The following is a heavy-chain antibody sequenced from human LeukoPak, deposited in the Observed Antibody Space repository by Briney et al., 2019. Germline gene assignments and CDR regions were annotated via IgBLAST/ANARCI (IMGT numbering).Heavy chain of an antibody. CDR1: GYTFTSYY. V-gene: IGHV1-46*01. CDR3: ARTKSNYDFWSGYQGAHFDY. J-gene: IGHJ4*02. Sequence: ASVKVSFKASGYTFTSYYMHWVRQAPGQGLEWMGIINPSGGSTSYAQKFQGRVTMTRDTSTSTVYMELSSLRSEDTAVYYCARTKSNYDFWSGYQGAHFDYWGQGTLVTVSS. D-gene: IGHD3-3*01. CDR2: INPSGGST.